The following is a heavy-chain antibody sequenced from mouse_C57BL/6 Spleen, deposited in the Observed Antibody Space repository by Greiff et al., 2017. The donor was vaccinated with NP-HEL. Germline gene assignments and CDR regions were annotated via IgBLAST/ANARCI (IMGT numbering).Heavy chain of an antibody. J-gene: IGHJ3*01. V-gene: IGHV1-52*01. Sequence: VQLQQPGAELVRPGSSVKLSCKASGYTFTSYWMHWVKQRPIQGLEWIGNIDPSDSETHYNQKFKDKATLTVDKSSSTAYMQLSSLTSEDSAVYYCARLGLTGTSWFAYWGQGTLVTVSA. CDR3: ARLGLTGTSWFAY. CDR1: GYTFTSYW. D-gene: IGHD4-1*01. CDR2: IDPSDSET.